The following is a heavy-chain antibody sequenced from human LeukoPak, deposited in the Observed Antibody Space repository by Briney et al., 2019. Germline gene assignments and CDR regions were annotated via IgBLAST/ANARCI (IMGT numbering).Heavy chain of an antibody. J-gene: IGHJ6*02. V-gene: IGHV4-4*07. CDR3: ARGVCYWCGYGRDV. CDR1: GGSISSYY. Sequence: SETLSLTCTGSGGSISSYYWNWIRQPAGRGLEWMGRIYTNECTNYNPSLKSRVTMSVDTSKNEFSLRLSPGTAADTEVYYCARGVCYWCGYGRDVWGQGTTVTVSS. D-gene: IGHD3-10*01. CDR2: IYTNECT.